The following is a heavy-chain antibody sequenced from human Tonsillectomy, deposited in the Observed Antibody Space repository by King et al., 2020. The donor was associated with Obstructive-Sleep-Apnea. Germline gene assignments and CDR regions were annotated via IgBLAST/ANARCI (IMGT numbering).Heavy chain of an antibody. V-gene: IGHV4-30-2*01. D-gene: IGHD5-18*01. CDR1: GASISSGGYS. Sequence: QLQESGSGLVKPSQTLSLTCAVSGASISSGGYSWSWIRQPPGKGLEWIGYIYHTGSTYYTPSLMSRVTISVDRSKNQFSLKLSSVTAADTAVYCCARDRSSYGRGYYYYYGMDVWGQGTTVTVSS. CDR3: ARDRSSYGRGYYYYYGMDV. CDR2: IYHTGST. J-gene: IGHJ6*02.